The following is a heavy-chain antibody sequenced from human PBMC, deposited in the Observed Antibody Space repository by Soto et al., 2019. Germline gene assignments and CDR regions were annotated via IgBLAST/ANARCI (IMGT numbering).Heavy chain of an antibody. CDR3: ARLGDCSSTSCYYGWFDP. Sequence: PGGSLRLSCAASGFTFSSYWMSWVRQAPGKGLEWVANIKQDGSEKYYVDSVKGRFTISRDNAKNSLYLQMNSLRAEDTAVYYCARLGDCSSTSCYYGWFDPWGQGTLVTVSS. J-gene: IGHJ5*02. V-gene: IGHV3-7*03. D-gene: IGHD2-2*01. CDR1: GFTFSSYW. CDR2: IKQDGSEK.